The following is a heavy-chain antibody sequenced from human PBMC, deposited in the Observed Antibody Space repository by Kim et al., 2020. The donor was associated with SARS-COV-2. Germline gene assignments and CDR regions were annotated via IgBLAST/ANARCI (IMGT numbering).Heavy chain of an antibody. CDR3: AKESGRRDTVTYEYYFDY. J-gene: IGHJ4*02. CDR2: ISGSGGST. V-gene: IGHV3-23*01. D-gene: IGHD4-17*01. CDR1: GFTFSSYA. Sequence: GGSLRLSCAASGFTFSSYAMSWVRQAPGKGLEWVSAISGSGGSTYYADSVKGRFTISRDNSKNTLYLQVNSLRAEDTAVFYCAKESGRRDTVTYEYYFDYWGQGTLVP.